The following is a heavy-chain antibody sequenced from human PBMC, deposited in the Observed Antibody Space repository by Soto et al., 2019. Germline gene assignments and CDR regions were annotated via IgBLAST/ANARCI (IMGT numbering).Heavy chain of an antibody. D-gene: IGHD1-26*01. J-gene: IGHJ6*02. CDR3: ARGRGSYSHYYYGMDV. CDR1: GYTFTSYG. V-gene: IGHV1-18*04. Sequence: ASVRVSCKASGYTFTSYGISWVRQAPGQGLEWMGWISAYNGNTNYAQKLQGRVTMTTDTSTSTAYMELRSLRSDDTAVYYCARGRGSYSHYYYGMDVWGQGTTVTVSS. CDR2: ISAYNGNT.